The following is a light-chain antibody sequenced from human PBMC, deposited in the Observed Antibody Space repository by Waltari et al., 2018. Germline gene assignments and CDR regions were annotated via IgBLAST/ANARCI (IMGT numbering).Light chain of an antibody. CDR2: GAS. Sequence: EIVLTQSPGTLSLSPGERATLSCRASPSVSSSYLAWYQQKPGQAPRLLIYGASSRATGIPDRFSGSWSGTDFTLTISRLEPEDFAVYYCQHPWTFGQGTKVEIK. V-gene: IGKV3-20*01. CDR1: PSVSSSY. J-gene: IGKJ1*01. CDR3: QHPWT.